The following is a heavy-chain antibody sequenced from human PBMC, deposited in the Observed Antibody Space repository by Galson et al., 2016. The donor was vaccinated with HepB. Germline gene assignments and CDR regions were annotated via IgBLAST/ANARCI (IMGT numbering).Heavy chain of an antibody. V-gene: IGHV3-48*01. J-gene: IGHJ4*02. CDR1: GVTFSSLS. D-gene: IGHD3-10*01. CDR3: ACSRRGVFLLDC. CDR2: LPSENNIK. Sequence: LRLSCAVSGVTFSSLSMNWVRQAPGKGLEWVSYLPSENNIKHYADSVRGRFTISRDNAKNSLYLQMNSLRVEDTAVYYFACSRRGVFLLDCWGQGTLVTVSS.